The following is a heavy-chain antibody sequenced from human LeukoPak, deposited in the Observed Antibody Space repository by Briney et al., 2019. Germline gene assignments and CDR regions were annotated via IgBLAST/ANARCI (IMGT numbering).Heavy chain of an antibody. CDR1: GFIFSSYG. V-gene: IGHV3-33*06. D-gene: IGHD3-9*01. J-gene: IGHJ4*02. Sequence: GRSLRLSCAASGFIFSSYGMHWVRQAPGKGLEWVAVIWYDGSNKDYADSVKGRFTISRDNSKNTLYLQMNSLRAEDTAVYYCAKADPRILRYFAWLFFGYWGQGTLSPSPQ. CDR2: IWYDGSNK. CDR3: AKADPRILRYFAWLFFGY.